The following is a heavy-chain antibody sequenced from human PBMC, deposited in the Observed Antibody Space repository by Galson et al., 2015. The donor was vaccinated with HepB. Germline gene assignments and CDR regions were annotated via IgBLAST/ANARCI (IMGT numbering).Heavy chain of an antibody. D-gene: IGHD5-12*01. CDR3: ARLEDSQWMTQDC. Sequence: SVKVSCKASGYKFANFGVTWVRQAPGQGLQWVGWISSHNDYTEYSESLQDRVTLTRDMSTDTAYMELRTLKSDDTAVYYCARLEDSQWMTQDCWGQGTLVIVSS. CDR2: ISSHNDYT. V-gene: IGHV1-18*01. CDR1: GYKFANFG. J-gene: IGHJ4*02.